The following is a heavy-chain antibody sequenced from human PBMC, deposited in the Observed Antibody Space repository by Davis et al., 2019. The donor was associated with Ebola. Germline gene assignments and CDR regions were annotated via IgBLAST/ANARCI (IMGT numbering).Heavy chain of an antibody. CDR3: ARRIAVAGAPNWGLPWYFDL. CDR2: IYHSGST. CDR1: GISISGVNW. D-gene: IGHD6-19*01. V-gene: IGHV4-4*02. Sequence: PSETLSLTCAVSGISISGVNWWSWVRQSPDKGLEWIGDIYHSGSTIYNPSLKSRVTLSVDKSKNHFSLKLTSVTAADTAVFYCARRIAVAGAPNWGLPWYFDLWGRGTLVTVSS. J-gene: IGHJ2*01.